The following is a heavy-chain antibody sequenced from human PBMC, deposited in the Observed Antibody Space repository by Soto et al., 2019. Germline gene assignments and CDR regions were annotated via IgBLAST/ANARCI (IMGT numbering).Heavy chain of an antibody. CDR3: ARDPRFRGHDAFDI. Sequence: PSETLSLTCTVSGGSISGYYWSWIRQPPGKGLEWIGYIYYRGSTNYNPSLKSRVTISVDTSKNQFSLKLSSVTAADTAVYYCARDPRFRGHDAFDIWGQGTMVTVSS. J-gene: IGHJ3*02. V-gene: IGHV4-59*01. CDR2: IYYRGST. CDR1: GGSISGYY. D-gene: IGHD2-21*01.